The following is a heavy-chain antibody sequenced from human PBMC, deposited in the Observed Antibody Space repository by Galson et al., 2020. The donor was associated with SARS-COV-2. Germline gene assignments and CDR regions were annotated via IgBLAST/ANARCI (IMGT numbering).Heavy chain of an antibody. CDR1: GYDFTRHW. CDR2: IDPSDSET. CDR3: ARPGARGYSYGYDV. Sequence: HGESLKISCSGSGYDFTRHWLGWVRQMPGKGLEWMGIIDPSDSETRYSPSFQGQVTISVDKSINTAYLQWSSLKASDSAMYYCARPGARGYSYGYDVWGQGTLVTVSS. J-gene: IGHJ4*02. D-gene: IGHD5-18*01. V-gene: IGHV5-51*01.